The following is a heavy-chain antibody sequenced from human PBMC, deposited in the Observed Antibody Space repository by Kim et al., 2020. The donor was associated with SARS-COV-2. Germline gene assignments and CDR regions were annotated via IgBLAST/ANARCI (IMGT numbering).Heavy chain of an antibody. CDR1: GYTFAPYY. J-gene: IGHJ4*02. CDR2: IIPGEGIT. Sequence: ASVKVSCKASGYTFAPYYIHWVRQAPDQGLEWMGLIIPGEGITTYPQKFRARVTMTSDTSTSTIYLELTSLRSEDTAVYYCARGSEHHYLDYWGQGTLVTVSS. V-gene: IGHV1-46*01. CDR3: ARGSEHHYLDY.